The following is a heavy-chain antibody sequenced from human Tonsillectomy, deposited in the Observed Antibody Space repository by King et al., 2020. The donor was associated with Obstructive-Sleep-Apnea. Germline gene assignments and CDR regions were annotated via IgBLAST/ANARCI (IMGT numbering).Heavy chain of an antibody. D-gene: IGHD3-10*01. CDR3: ARDEQGYYGAVEYYFDY. V-gene: IGHV3-48*04. J-gene: IGHJ4*02. CDR1: GFTFRSYS. CDR2: ISSSSRTI. Sequence: DGQLVQSGGGLVQPGGSLRLSCAASGFTFRSYSMNWVRQAPGKGLEWVSYISSSSRTIYYVDSVKGRFTISRDNAKNSLYLQMNSLRAEDTAVYYCARDEQGYYGAVEYYFDYWGRGTLVTVSS.